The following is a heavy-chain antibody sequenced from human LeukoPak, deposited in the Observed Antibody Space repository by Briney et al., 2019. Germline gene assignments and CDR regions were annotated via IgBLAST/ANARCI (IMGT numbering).Heavy chain of an antibody. Sequence: SETLSLTCAVYGGSFSGYYWSWIRQPPGKGLEWIGEINHSGSTNYNPSLKSRVTISVDTSKNQFSLKLSSVTAADTAVYYCARKRSSSSWYSTLGSLWFDHWGQGTLVTVSS. V-gene: IGHV4-34*01. CDR3: ARKRSSSSWYSTLGSLWFDH. CDR2: INHSGST. J-gene: IGHJ5*02. D-gene: IGHD6-13*01. CDR1: GGSFSGYY.